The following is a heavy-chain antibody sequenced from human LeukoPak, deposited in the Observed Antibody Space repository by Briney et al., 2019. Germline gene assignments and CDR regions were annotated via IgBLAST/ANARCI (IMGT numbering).Heavy chain of an antibody. CDR3: ARVQGGITSTAFDV. V-gene: IGHV1-2*06. J-gene: IGHJ3*01. CDR1: GYRFTADY. CDR2: INPNTGDT. D-gene: IGHD3-3*01. Sequence: GASVKVSCKASGYRFTADYMQWVRQAPGQGLEWMGRINPNTGDTKFAEKFQGRVTMNRDTSLSTAYMEVSSLRSDDTAVYYCARVQGGITSTAFDVWGQGTMVIVSS.